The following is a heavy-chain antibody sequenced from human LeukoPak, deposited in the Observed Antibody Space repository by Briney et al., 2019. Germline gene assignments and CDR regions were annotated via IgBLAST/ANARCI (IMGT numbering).Heavy chain of an antibody. CDR1: GFSISSGYY. J-gene: IGHJ4*02. D-gene: IGHD2-8*01. V-gene: IGHV4-38-2*01. CDR3: ATVNGTSPEDY. CDR2: IYRSGRT. Sequence: PSETLSLTCAVSGFSISSGYYWAWVRQPPGKGLEWIGSIYRSGRTNFNPSLKRRVTMSVDTSKNQFSLNLSSVTAADTAVYYCATVNGTSPEDYWGQGALVTVSS.